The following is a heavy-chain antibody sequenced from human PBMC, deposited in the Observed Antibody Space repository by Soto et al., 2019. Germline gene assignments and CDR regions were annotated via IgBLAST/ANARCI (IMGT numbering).Heavy chain of an antibody. CDR3: ARDRRDQWGSPRHRFDP. CDR1: GDSVSSNSAA. CDR2: TYYRSKWYN. V-gene: IGHV6-1*01. J-gene: IGHJ5*02. Sequence: KQSQTLSLTCAISGDSVSSNSAAWNWSRQSPSRGLEWLGRTYYRSKWYNDCAVSVKYRIAINPEPSKNPFSLQLNSVPHENTAVYSGARDRRDQWGSPRHRFDPWGQGTLVTVSS. D-gene: IGHD3-16*01.